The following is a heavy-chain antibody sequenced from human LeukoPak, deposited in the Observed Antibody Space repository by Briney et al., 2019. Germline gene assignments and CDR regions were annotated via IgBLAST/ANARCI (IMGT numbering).Heavy chain of an antibody. CDR2: MNPNSGNT. CDR1: GYTFTSYD. V-gene: IGHV1-8*01. D-gene: IGHD6-13*01. J-gene: IGHJ5*02. Sequence: ASVKVSCKASGYTFTSYDINWVRQATGQGLEWMGWMNPNSGNTGYAQKFQGRVTMTRNTSISTAYMELSSLRSEDTAVYYCARVGMESSSWYWENWFDPWGQGTLVTVSS. CDR3: ARVGMESSSWYWENWFDP.